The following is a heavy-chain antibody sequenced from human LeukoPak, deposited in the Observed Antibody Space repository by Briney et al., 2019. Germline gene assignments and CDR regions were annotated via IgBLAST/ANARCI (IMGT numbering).Heavy chain of an antibody. CDR2: TSHDGSNN. CDR3: ANDRGYDSSGYVDY. J-gene: IGHJ4*02. CDR1: GFTFSNYG. V-gene: IGHV3-30*18. Sequence: GGSLRLSCAASGFTFSNYGIHWVRQAPGKGLEWVAVTSHDGSNNYCANSVKGRFTISRDNSKNTLYLQMNSLRAEDTAVYYCANDRGYDSSGYVDYWGQGTLVTVSS. D-gene: IGHD3-22*01.